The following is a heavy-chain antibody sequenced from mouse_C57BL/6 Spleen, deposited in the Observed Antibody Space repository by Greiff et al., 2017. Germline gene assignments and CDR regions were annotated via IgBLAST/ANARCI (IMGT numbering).Heavy chain of an antibody. CDR1: GYSFTGYS. V-gene: IGHV1-42*01. CDR2: INRSSGGT. CDR3: AREVQYCGSSDGDY. Sequence: VQLQQSGPELVKPGASVKISCTASGYSFTGYSMNWVQQSPEKSLEWIGEINRSSGGTTYNQKFKDKATLTVDKSSSTAYMQLKSLTSEDSAVYYCAREVQYCGSSDGDYWGQGTTLTVSS. D-gene: IGHD1-1*01. J-gene: IGHJ2*01.